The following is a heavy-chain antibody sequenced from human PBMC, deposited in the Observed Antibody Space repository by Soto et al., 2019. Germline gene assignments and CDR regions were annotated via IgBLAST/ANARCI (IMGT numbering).Heavy chain of an antibody. CDR3: ARGGAAAGTSL. CDR1: GGSFSGFY. J-gene: IGHJ4*02. Sequence: QVQLQQWGAGLLKPSETLSLTCAVYGGSFSGFYWSWIRQPPGKGLEWIGEINHSGSTNYNPSLKSRVTISXXTSKNQFSLKLNSVTAADTAVYYCARGGAAAGTSLWGQGTLVTVSS. CDR2: INHSGST. D-gene: IGHD6-13*01. V-gene: IGHV4-34*01.